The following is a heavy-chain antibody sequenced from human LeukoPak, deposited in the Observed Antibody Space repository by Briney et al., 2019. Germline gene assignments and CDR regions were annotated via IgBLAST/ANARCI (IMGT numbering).Heavy chain of an antibody. CDR1: GYTFTSYG. D-gene: IGHD4-17*01. J-gene: IGHJ3*02. CDR3: ARLSVGIYGDYGDAFDI. V-gene: IGHV1-18*01. CDR2: ISAYNGNT. Sequence: ASVKVSCKASGYTFTSYGISWVRQAPGQGLEWMGWISAYNGNTNYAQKLQGRVTMTTDTSTSTAYMELRSLRSDDTAVYYCARLSVGIYGDYGDAFDIWGQGTMVTVSS.